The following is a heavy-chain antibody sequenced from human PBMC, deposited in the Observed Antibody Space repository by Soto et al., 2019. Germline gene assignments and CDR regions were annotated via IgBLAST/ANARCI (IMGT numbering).Heavy chain of an antibody. Sequence: SDTLSLTCTVSGGSISSSSYYWGWIRQPPGKGLEWIGSTYYSGSTYYAPSLKSRVTISVDTSKNQFSLKLSSVTAADTAVYYCARGGLAGFGELSYYYGMDVWGQGTTVT. CDR1: GGSISSSSYY. V-gene: IGHV4-39*01. J-gene: IGHJ6*02. CDR3: ARGGLAGFGELSYYYGMDV. D-gene: IGHD3-10*01. CDR2: TYYSGST.